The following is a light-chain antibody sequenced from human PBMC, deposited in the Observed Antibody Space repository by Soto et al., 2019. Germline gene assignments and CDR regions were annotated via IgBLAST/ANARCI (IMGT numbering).Light chain of an antibody. V-gene: IGKV3-20*01. Sequence: EIVLTQSPGTLSLSPGERATLSCRASQSVTSNYLAWYQQKPGQAPRLLIYGASSRATGIPDRFSGGVSGTDFTLTISRLEPEDFAVYYCQQYGSSQTFGQGTKVEIK. CDR1: QSVTSNY. J-gene: IGKJ1*01. CDR3: QQYGSSQT. CDR2: GAS.